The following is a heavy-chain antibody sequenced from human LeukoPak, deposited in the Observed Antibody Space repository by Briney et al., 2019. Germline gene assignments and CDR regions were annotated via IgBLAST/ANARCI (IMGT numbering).Heavy chain of an antibody. CDR1: DGSISNRVYY. V-gene: IGHV4-39*01. Sequence: SETLSLTCTVSDGSISNRVYYWGWIRQPPGKGLEWIGSISYTGSTYYNPSLKRRVTTSVDTSKNQFSLKLSSVTAADTAVYYCARHPSSNRIPAYAMDVWGQGTTVTVSS. CDR3: ARHPSSNRIPAYAMDV. CDR2: ISYTGST. D-gene: IGHD1-14*01. J-gene: IGHJ6*02.